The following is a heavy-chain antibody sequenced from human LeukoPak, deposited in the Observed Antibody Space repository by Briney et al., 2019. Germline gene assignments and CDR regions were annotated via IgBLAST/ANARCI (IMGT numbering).Heavy chain of an antibody. J-gene: IGHJ4*02. CDR1: GSTFSRYA. CDR3: ARWDIRGTAHQLDY. V-gene: IGHV3-23*01. D-gene: IGHD5-12*01. Sequence: GGSLRLSCAASGSTFSRYAMSWVRQAPGKGLEWLSAISESDGSTYYADSVKGRFTISRDNSKNTLYLQMNSLRAEDTAVYYCARWDIRGTAHQLDYWGQGTLVTVSS. CDR2: ISESDGST.